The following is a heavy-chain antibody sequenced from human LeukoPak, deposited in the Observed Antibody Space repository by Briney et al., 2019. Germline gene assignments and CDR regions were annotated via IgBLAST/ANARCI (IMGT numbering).Heavy chain of an antibody. D-gene: IGHD1-26*01. Sequence: GGSLRLSCAASGSTLSTSWMHWVHQAPGKGLVWVSRINDDGSTTTYADSVKGRFTISRDNAKNTLYLEMNSLRAEDTAVYYCARALGSPLDYWGQGTLVTVSS. CDR2: INDDGSTT. CDR3: ARALGSPLDY. V-gene: IGHV3-74*01. J-gene: IGHJ4*02. CDR1: GSTLSTSW.